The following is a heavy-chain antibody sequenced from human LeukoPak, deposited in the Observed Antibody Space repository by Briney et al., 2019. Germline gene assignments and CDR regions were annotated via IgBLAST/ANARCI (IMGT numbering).Heavy chain of an antibody. D-gene: IGHD3-10*01. V-gene: IGHV1-46*01. CDR2: INPSGGST. J-gene: IGHJ4*02. CDR1: GGIFSNYA. Sequence: GASVKVSCKASGGIFSNYAISWVRQAPGQGLEWMGIINPSGGSTSYAQKFQGRVTMTRDTSTSTVYMELSSLRSEDTAVYYCARDLIGDTMVRGVIIQYYFDYWGQGTLVTVSS. CDR3: ARDLIGDTMVRGVIIQYYFDY.